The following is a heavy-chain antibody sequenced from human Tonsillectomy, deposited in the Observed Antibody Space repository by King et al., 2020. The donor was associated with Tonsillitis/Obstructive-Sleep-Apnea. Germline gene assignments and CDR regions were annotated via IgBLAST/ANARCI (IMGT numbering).Heavy chain of an antibody. CDR1: GGSFSGYY. J-gene: IGHJ4*02. CDR2: INHSGST. CDR3: ARRGWRSTVVTRVYYFDY. V-gene: IGHV4-34*01. D-gene: IGHD4-23*01. Sequence: VQLQQWGAGLLKPSETLSLTCAVYGGSFSGYYWSWIRQPPGKGLEWIGEINHSGSTNYNPSLKSRVTISVDTSKNQFSLKLSSVTAADTAVYYCARRGWRSTVVTRVYYFDYWGQGTLVTVSS.